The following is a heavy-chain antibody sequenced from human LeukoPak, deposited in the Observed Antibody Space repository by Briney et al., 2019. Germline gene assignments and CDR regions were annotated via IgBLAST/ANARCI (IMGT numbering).Heavy chain of an antibody. V-gene: IGHV5-51*01. CDR2: IYPGDSDT. CDR3: ARHPTPATGAKGFDC. Sequence: GESLKISCKASGYSFTTYWIAWVRQMPGKGLEWMGIIYPGDSDTRYSPSFQGQVTISADKSISTAYLHWSSLKASDTAMYYCARHPTPATGAKGFDCWGQGTLVTVSS. D-gene: IGHD7-27*01. CDR1: GYSFTTYW. J-gene: IGHJ4*02.